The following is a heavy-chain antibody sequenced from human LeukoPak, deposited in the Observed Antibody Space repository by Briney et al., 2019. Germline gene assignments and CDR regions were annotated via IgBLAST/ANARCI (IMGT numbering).Heavy chain of an antibody. Sequence: GGSLRLSCAASGFTFSSYSMNWVRQAPGKGLEWVSYISSSSSTIYYADSVKGRFTISRDNAKNSLYLQMNSLRAEDTAVYYWAGDSGTAVGPFDFLGQGTLVTVSS. V-gene: IGHV3-48*01. CDR1: GFTFSSYS. D-gene: IGHD1-1*01. CDR2: ISSSSSTI. J-gene: IGHJ4*01. CDR3: AGDSGTAVGPFDF.